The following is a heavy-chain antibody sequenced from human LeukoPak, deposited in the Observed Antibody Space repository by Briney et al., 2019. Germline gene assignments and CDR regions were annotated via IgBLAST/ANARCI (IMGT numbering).Heavy chain of an antibody. CDR1: GYTFTSYG. Sequence: ASVKVSCKASGYTFTSYGINWVRQATGQGLEWMGWMNPNSGNTGYAQKFQGRVTITRNTSISTAYMELSSLRSEDTAVYYCASGVEMATIFAFDIWGQGTMVTVSS. J-gene: IGHJ3*02. CDR2: MNPNSGNT. V-gene: IGHV1-8*03. CDR3: ASGVEMATIFAFDI. D-gene: IGHD5-24*01.